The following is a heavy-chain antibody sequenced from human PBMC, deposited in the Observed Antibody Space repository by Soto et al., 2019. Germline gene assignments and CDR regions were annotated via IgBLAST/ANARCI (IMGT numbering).Heavy chain of an antibody. Sequence: EVQLVESGGGLVKPGGSLRLSCAASGFTFSSYSMNWVRQAPGKGLEWVSSISSSSSYIYSADSVKGRFTISRDNAKNSLYLQMHSLRAEDTAIYYCARTDPGAYFQHWGQGTLVTVSS. J-gene: IGHJ1*01. CDR1: GFTFSSYS. CDR3: ARTDPGAYFQH. CDR2: ISSSSSYI. D-gene: IGHD1-26*01. V-gene: IGHV3-21*01.